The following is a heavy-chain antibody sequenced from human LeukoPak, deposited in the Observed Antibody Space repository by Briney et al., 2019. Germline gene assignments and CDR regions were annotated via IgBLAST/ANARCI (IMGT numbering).Heavy chain of an antibody. D-gene: IGHD6-13*01. CDR3: ARDDSSSWYPGAFDI. J-gene: IGHJ3*02. V-gene: IGHV4-59*01. CDR2: IYYSGST. CDR1: GGSISSYY. Sequence: SETLSLTCTVSGGSISSYYWSWIRQPPGKGLEWIGYIYYSGSTNYNPSLKSRVTISVDTSKNQFSLKLSSVTAADTAVYYCARDDSSSWYPGAFDIWGQGTMVTVSS.